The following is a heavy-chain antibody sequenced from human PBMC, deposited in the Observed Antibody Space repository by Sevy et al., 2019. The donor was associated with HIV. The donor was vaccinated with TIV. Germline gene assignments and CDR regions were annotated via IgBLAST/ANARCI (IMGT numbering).Heavy chain of an antibody. CDR3: ARTEQIRYFDWLFQRPGGYYFDY. Sequence: GGSLRLSCAASGFTFSSNWMSWVRQAPGKGLEWVANIKQDGSEKYYVDSVKGRFTISRDNAKNSLYLQMNSLRAEDTAVYYCARTEQIRYFDWLFQRPGGYYFDYWGQGTLVTVSS. CDR1: GFTFSSNW. CDR2: IKQDGSEK. J-gene: IGHJ4*02. V-gene: IGHV3-7*03. D-gene: IGHD3-9*01.